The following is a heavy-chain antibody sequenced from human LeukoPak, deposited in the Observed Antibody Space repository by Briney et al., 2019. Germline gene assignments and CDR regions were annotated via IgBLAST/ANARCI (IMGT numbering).Heavy chain of an antibody. Sequence: ASVKVSCKASGGTFSSYAISWVRQAPGQGLEWMGGIIPIFGTANYAQKFQGRVTITADESTSTAYMELSSLRSEDTAVYYRARALRDGYNCWGQGTLVTVSS. CDR3: ARALRDGYNC. D-gene: IGHD5-24*01. V-gene: IGHV1-69*13. J-gene: IGHJ4*02. CDR2: IIPIFGTA. CDR1: GGTFSSYA.